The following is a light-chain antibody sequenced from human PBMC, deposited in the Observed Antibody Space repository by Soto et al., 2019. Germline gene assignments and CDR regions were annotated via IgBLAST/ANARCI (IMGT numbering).Light chain of an antibody. J-gene: IGKJ1*01. CDR1: QSVSGW. Sequence: DIQVTQSPSTLSASFGDRVTITCRASQSVSGWLAWYQQKPGKAPRLLIYDASNLASGVPSRFSGSGSGTEFTLTISSLQPDDFATYYCQQYNSYSWTFGQGTKVDIK. CDR2: DAS. V-gene: IGKV1-5*01. CDR3: QQYNSYSWT.